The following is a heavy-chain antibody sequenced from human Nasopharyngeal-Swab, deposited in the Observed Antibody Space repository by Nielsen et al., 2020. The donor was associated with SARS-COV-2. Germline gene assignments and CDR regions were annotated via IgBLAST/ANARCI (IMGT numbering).Heavy chain of an antibody. V-gene: IGHV3-23*01. CDR2: ISGSDYST. CDR3: AKDRDSGDDSDDYYHYYGMDV. Sequence: GESLKISCAASGFTFSTYAISWVRQAPGKGLEWVSVISGSDYSTHYADSVKGRFTISRDNSKNTVSLQMNSLRAEDTAIYYCAKDRDSGDDSDDYYHYYGMDVWGQGTTVTVSS. J-gene: IGHJ6*02. CDR1: GFTFSTYA. D-gene: IGHD5-12*01.